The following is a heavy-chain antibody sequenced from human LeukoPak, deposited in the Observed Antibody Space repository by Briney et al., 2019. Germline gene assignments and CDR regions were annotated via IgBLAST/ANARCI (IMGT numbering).Heavy chain of an antibody. J-gene: IGHJ4*02. CDR3: ASPNNYYDIPRAFDY. CDR1: GFTFSSYE. Sequence: PGGSLRLSCAASGFTFSSYEMNWVRQAPGKGLEWVSYISSSGSTIYYANSVKGRFTISRDNAKNSLYLQMNSLRAEDTAVYYCASPNNYYDIPRAFDYWGQGTLVTVSS. D-gene: IGHD3-22*01. V-gene: IGHV3-48*03. CDR2: ISSSGSTI.